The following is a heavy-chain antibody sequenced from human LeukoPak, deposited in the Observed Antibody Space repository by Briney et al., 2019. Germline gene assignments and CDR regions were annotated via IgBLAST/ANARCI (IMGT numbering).Heavy chain of an antibody. V-gene: IGHV4-31*03. J-gene: IGHJ5*02. CDR3: STSADSAGYLTSFDP. CDR1: GVSIRNGGFY. CDR2: IYHTGTT. D-gene: IGHD3-22*01. Sequence: SETLSHTCSVSGVSIRNGGFYWSWIRQSPGKGLEWIGYIYHTGTTYYNPSLKSRVTISVDTSKNQFSLKVWSVTASDAAVYYCSTSADSAGYLTSFDPWGQGTLVTVSS.